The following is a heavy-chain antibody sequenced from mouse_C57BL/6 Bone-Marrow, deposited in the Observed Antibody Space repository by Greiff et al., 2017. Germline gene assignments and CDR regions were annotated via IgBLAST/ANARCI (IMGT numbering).Heavy chain of an antibody. CDR3: ARRGRRGYFDV. V-gene: IGHV5-6*01. CDR1: GFTFSSYG. D-gene: IGHD1-1*01. CDR2: ISSGGSYT. J-gene: IGHJ1*03. Sequence: EVQLQESGGDLVKPGGSLKLSCAASGFTFSSYGMSWVRQTPDKRLEWVAPISSGGSYTYYPDSVKGRFTISRDNAKNTLYLQMSSLKSEDTAMYYCARRGRRGYFDVWGTGTTVTVSS.